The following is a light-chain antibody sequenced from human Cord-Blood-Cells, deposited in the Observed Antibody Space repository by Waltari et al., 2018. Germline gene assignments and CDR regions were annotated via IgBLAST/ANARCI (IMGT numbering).Light chain of an antibody. CDR1: QGISRA. Sequence: AIQLTQSPFSLSASVGDRVTIMCRESQGISRALAWYQQKPGKAPKPLIYDASSVESGVPSRFSGSGSGTDVTHTSSCLQPEDFATYYCQQFNSYPPALTFGAGTKVAIK. V-gene: IGKV1-13*02. J-gene: IGKJ4*01. CDR3: QQFNSYPPALT. CDR2: DAS.